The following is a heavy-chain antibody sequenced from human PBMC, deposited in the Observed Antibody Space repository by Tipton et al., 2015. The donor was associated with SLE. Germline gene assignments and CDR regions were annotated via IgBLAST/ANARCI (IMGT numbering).Heavy chain of an antibody. V-gene: IGHV4-61*09. CDR2: IYTSGST. Sequence: TLSLTCAVSGYSIRSGYYWGWIRQPAGKGLEWIGYIYTSGSTNYNPSLKSRVTISVDTSKNQFSLKLSSVTAADTAVYYCARGSPMVRGVIITFDYWGQGTLVTVSS. CDR3: ARGSPMVRGVIITFDY. J-gene: IGHJ4*02. CDR1: GYSIRSGYY. D-gene: IGHD3-10*01.